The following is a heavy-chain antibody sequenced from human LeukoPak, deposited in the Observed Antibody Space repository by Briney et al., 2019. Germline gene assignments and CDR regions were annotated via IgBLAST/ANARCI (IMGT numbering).Heavy chain of an antibody. CDR1: GYTFTSYG. D-gene: IGHD6-13*01. V-gene: IGHV1-18*01. J-gene: IGHJ5*02. CDR3: AAGYSSSWYNWFDP. CDR2: ISAYNGNT. Sequence: ASVKVSCKASGYTFTSYGISWVRQAPGQGLEWMGWISAYNGNTNYAQKLQGRVTMTRNTSISTAYMELSSLRSEDTAVYYCAAGYSSSWYNWFDPWGQGTLVTVSS.